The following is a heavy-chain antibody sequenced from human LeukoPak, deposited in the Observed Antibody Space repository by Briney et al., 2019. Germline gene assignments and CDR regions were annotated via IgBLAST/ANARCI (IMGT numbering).Heavy chain of an antibody. CDR3: ARFKEGVATLDY. D-gene: IGHD5-12*01. J-gene: IGHJ4*02. V-gene: IGHV4-4*09. Sequence: SETLSLTCTVSGDSVSGYYGSWIQQPPGKGLEWIGYFYTSANTNYNPSLKSRVTMSVDTSKNQFSLKLSSVTAADTAVYYCARFKEGVATLDYWGQGTLVTVSS. CDR1: GDSVSGYY. CDR2: FYTSANT.